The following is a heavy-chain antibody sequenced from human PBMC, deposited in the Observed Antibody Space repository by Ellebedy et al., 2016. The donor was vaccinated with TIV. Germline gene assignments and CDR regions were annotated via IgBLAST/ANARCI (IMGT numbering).Heavy chain of an antibody. CDR1: GYTFTSYA. CDR2: INAGNGNT. J-gene: IGHJ4*02. V-gene: IGHV1-3*01. D-gene: IGHD4-17*01. Sequence: ASVKVSCKASGYTFTSYAMHWVRQAPGQRFEWMGWINAGNGNTKYSQKFQGRVTITRDTSASTAYMELRSLRSEDTAVYYCARGGRVTTTQDIFDSWGQGTLVTVSS. CDR3: ARGGRVTTTQDIFDS.